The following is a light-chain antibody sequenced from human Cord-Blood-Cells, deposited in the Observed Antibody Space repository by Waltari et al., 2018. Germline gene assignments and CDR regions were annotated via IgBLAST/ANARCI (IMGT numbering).Light chain of an antibody. J-gene: IGLJ3*02. CDR2: EGS. CDR3: CSYAGSSTWV. V-gene: IGLV2-23*01. Sequence: QSALPQPASVSGSPGQSLTISCTGTSSDVGSYNLVSWYQQHPGKAPKRMIYEGSKRPSGVSNRFSGSKSGNTASLTISGLQAEDEADYYCCSYAGSSTWVFGGGTKLTVL. CDR1: SSDVGSYNL.